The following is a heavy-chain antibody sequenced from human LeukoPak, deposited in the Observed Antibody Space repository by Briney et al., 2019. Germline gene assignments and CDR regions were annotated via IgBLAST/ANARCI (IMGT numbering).Heavy chain of an antibody. J-gene: IGHJ6*03. CDR3: TTNYDDSSGYYYYYYYYMDV. CDR1: GFTFSNAW. Sequence: PGGSLRLSCAASGFTFSNAWMSWVRQAPGKGLEWVGRIKSKTDGGTTDYAAPVKGGFTISRDDSKNTLYLQMNSLKTEDTAVYYCTTNYDDSSGYYYYYYYYMDVWGKGTTVTVSS. V-gene: IGHV3-15*01. D-gene: IGHD3-22*01. CDR2: IKSKTDGGTT.